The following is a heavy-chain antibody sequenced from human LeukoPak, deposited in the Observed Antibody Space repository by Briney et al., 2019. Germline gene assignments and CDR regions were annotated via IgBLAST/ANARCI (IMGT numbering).Heavy chain of an antibody. CDR3: ARGPFDRDVRPYYYGMDV. CDR1: GFTFSSYW. V-gene: IGHV3-7*01. J-gene: IGHJ6*02. CDR2: IKQDGSEK. D-gene: IGHD2-21*02. Sequence: GGSLRLSCAASGFTFSSYWMSWVRQAPGKGLEWVANIKQDGSEKYYVDSVKGRFTISRDNAKNSLYLQMNSLRAADTAVYYCARGPFDRDVRPYYYGMDVWGQGTTVTVSS.